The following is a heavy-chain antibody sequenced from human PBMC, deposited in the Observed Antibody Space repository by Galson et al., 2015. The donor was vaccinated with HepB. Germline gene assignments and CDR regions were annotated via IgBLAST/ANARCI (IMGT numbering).Heavy chain of an antibody. CDR2: ISSSSYI. Sequence: SLRLSCAASGFTFSSYSMNWVRQAPGKGLEWVSSISSSSYIYYADSVKGRFTISRDNAKNSLYLQMNSLRAEDTAVYYCARRPYYDSSGYFDYWGQGTLVTVSS. V-gene: IGHV3-21*01. J-gene: IGHJ4*02. CDR1: GFTFSSYS. D-gene: IGHD3-22*01. CDR3: ARRPYYDSSGYFDY.